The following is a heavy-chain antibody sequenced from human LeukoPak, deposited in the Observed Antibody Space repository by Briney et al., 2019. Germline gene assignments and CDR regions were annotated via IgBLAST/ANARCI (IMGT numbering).Heavy chain of an antibody. Sequence: GGSLRLSCAASGFTFSSYAMSWVRQAPGKGLXXXXXXXXXXGSTYYADSVKGRFTISRDNSKNTLYLQMNSLRAEDTAVYYCAKAGILSGYSSSWYYFDYWGQGTLVTVSS. J-gene: IGHJ4*02. CDR3: AKAGILSGYSSSWYYFDY. CDR1: GFTFSSYA. D-gene: IGHD6-13*01. V-gene: IGHV3-23*01. CDR2: XXXXXGST.